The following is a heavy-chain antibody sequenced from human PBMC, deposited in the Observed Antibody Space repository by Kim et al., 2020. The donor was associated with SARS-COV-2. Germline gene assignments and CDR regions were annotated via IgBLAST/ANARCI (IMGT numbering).Heavy chain of an antibody. CDR2: INTYNGDT. D-gene: IGHD5-12*01. V-gene: IGHV1-18*01. Sequence: ASVKVSCKASTYTFTTYGISWVRQAPGQGLEWMGWINTYNGDTNYAQKLQGRVTMTTDTFTSTAYMELRSLRSDDTAVYYCARDSTPFRHSGYDYWGQGTLVTVSS. J-gene: IGHJ4*02. CDR3: ARDSTPFRHSGYDY. CDR1: TYTFTTYG.